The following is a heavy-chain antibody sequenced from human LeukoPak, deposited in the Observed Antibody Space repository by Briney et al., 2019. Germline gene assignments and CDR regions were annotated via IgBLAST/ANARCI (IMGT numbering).Heavy chain of an antibody. Sequence: SETLSLTCTVSGGSISTSRYYWGWIRQPQGKGLEWIGSIYYTGSTYYNPSLNSRVTVSVDTSKNQFSLKLTSVTAADTAMYYCASRTRFGELRFDYWGQGTLVTVSS. CDR2: IYYTGST. CDR1: GGSISTSRYY. V-gene: IGHV4-39*01. J-gene: IGHJ4*02. CDR3: ASRTRFGELRFDY. D-gene: IGHD3-10*01.